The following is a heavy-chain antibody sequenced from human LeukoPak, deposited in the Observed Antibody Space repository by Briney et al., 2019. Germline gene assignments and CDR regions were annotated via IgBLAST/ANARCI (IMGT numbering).Heavy chain of an antibody. Sequence: ASVKVSCKASGYTFTGYYMHWVRQAPGQGLEWMGWINPNSGGTNYAQKLQGRVTMTTDTSTSTAYMELRSLRSDDTAVYYCARGGRYYDTEFDYWGQGTLVTVSS. CDR2: INPNSGGT. V-gene: IGHV1-2*02. CDR3: ARGGRYYDTEFDY. CDR1: GYTFTGYY. J-gene: IGHJ4*02. D-gene: IGHD3-22*01.